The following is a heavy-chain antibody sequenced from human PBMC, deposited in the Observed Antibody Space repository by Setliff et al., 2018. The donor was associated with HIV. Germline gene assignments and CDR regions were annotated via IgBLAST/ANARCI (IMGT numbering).Heavy chain of an antibody. V-gene: IGHV4-59*11. CDR2: IYYSGST. Sequence: SETLSLTCTVSGGSISSHYWSWIRQPPGKGLEWIGYIYYSGSTNYNPSLKSRVTISVDTSKNQFSLKLSSVTAADTAVYYCTRPRVPYDFWSGPEIWGQGTLVTVSS. CDR3: TRPRVPYDFWSGPEI. CDR1: GGSISSHY. D-gene: IGHD3-3*01. J-gene: IGHJ4*02.